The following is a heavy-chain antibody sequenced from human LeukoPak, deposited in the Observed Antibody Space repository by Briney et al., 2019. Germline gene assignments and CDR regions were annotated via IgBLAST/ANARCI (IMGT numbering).Heavy chain of an antibody. CDR1: GYTFRNFY. Sequence: ASVKVSCKASGYTFRNFYMHWVRQAPGQGLEWMGIINPSGGSTSYAQKFQGRVTMTTDTSTSTAYMELRSLRSEDTAVYYCARSRPKYQLLYGPLYYYYYMDVWGKGTTVTVSS. CDR3: ARSRPKYQLLYGPLYYYYYMDV. V-gene: IGHV1-46*01. CDR2: INPSGGST. D-gene: IGHD2-2*02. J-gene: IGHJ6*03.